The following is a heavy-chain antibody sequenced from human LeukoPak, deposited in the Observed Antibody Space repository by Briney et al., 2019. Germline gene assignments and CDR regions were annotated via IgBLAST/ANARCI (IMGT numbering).Heavy chain of an antibody. CDR2: IYYSGST. CDR1: GGSISSYY. J-gene: IGHJ5*02. D-gene: IGHD4-17*01. V-gene: IGHV4-59*01. CDR3: ARLGTTNWFDH. Sequence: PSETLSLTCTVSGGSISSYYWSWIRQPPGKGLEWIGYIYYSGSTNYNPSLKSRVTISVDTSKNQFSLKLSSVTAADTAVYYCARLGTTNWFDHWGQGTLVTVSS.